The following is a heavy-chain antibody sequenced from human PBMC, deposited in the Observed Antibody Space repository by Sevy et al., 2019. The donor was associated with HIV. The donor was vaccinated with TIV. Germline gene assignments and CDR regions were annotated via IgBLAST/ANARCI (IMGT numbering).Heavy chain of an antibody. CDR2: IYPGDSDT. V-gene: IGHV5-51*01. J-gene: IGHJ4*02. D-gene: IGHD3-9*01. CDR1: GYTFTTYW. Sequence: GGSLRLSCKVSGYTFTTYWIAWVRQMPGKGLEWMGVIYPGDSDTRYSPSFQGQVTRSVDKSITIAYLQWSSLKASDTGMYYCARVSHDILTGYFDYWGQGTLVTVSS. CDR3: ARVSHDILTGYFDY.